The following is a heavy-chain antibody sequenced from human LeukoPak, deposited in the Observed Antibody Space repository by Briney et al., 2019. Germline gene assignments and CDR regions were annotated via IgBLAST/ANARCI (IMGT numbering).Heavy chain of an antibody. CDR1: GYSFTSYW. V-gene: IGHV5-51*01. D-gene: IGHD6-13*01. Sequence: VESPDISCQGSGYSFTSYWIGWERQMPGKGLEWMGIIYPGDYDTRYSPSFQGQVTISADKSISTAYLQWNSLKASDTAMHYCARVMAAGGTWSGNWFDPWGQGTLVTVSS. J-gene: IGHJ5*02. CDR3: ARVMAAGGTWSGNWFDP. CDR2: IYPGDYDT.